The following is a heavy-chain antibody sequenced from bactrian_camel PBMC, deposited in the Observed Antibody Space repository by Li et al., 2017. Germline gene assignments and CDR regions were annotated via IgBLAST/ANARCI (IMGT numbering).Heavy chain of an antibody. J-gene: IGHJ6*01. Sequence: HVQLVESGGGSVQAGGSLRLSCVASGYAVNSYCMAWFRQAPGKERERVARIIKGVTTLYHDSVKGRFTISQDNAKNMLYLQMNSLQPEDTAMYYCAADLELGGSCRTPRAVDAHSGSWSQGTQVTVS. CDR1: GYAVNSYC. V-gene: IGHV3S55*01. D-gene: IGHD2*01. CDR3: AADLELGGSCRTPRAVDAHSGS. CDR2: IIKGVTT.